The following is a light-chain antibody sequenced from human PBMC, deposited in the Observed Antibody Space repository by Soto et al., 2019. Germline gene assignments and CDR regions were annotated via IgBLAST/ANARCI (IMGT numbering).Light chain of an antibody. CDR1: SSNIGAGYA. J-gene: IGLJ2*01. CDR3: QSYDNTPGGGVV. CDR2: GDN. Sequence: QSVLTQPPSVSGTPGQRVTISCTGSSSNIGAGYAVHWYRQLPGSAPQLLLHGDNHGPSGVPDRFSLSNSGSSASLAITGLQPEDEADYFCQSYDNTPGGGVVFGGGTKLTVL. V-gene: IGLV1-40*01.